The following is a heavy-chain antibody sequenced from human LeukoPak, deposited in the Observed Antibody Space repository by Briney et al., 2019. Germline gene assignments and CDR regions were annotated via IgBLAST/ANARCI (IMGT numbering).Heavy chain of an antibody. CDR1: GFTFDDYA. CDR3: AKEIRQLWFPYYYGMDV. D-gene: IGHD3-10*01. CDR2: ISWNSGSV. J-gene: IGHJ6*02. Sequence: GRSLRLSCAASGFTFDDYAMHWVRQAPGKGLEGVSGISWNSGSVAYADSVKGRFTISRDNAKNSLYLQMNSLRGGDTAFYYCAKEIRQLWFPYYYGMDVWGQGTTVTVSS. V-gene: IGHV3-9*01.